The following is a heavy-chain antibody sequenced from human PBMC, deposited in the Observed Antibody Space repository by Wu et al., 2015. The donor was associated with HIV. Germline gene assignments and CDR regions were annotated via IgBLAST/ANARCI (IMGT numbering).Heavy chain of an antibody. CDR3: ARGGAPKYYYYYYYMDV. J-gene: IGHJ6*03. CDR2: MNPNSGNT. V-gene: IGHV1-8*03. CDR1: GYTFTSYD. D-gene: IGHD1-26*01. Sequence: QVQLVQSGAEVKKPGASVKVSCKASGYTFTSYDINWVRQATGQGLEWMGWMNPNSGNTGYAQKFQGRVTITRNTFISTAYMELSSLRSEDTAVYYCARGGAPKYYYYYYYMDVWGKGTTVTVSS.